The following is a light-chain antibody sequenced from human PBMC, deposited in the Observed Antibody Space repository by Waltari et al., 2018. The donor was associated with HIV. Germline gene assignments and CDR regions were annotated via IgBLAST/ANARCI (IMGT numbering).Light chain of an antibody. V-gene: IGLV1-40*01. J-gene: IGLJ2*01. Sequence: QSVLTQPPSVSGDPGQRVTISCTGSKSNIGAGYEVHWYQQVPGTAPKLLIYGNNNRASGVPVRCSGSKSGTSASLAISGLQAEDEAEYHCQSYDSSLTTTVFGGGTKLTVL. CDR3: QSYDSSLTTTV. CDR2: GNN. CDR1: KSNIGAGYE.